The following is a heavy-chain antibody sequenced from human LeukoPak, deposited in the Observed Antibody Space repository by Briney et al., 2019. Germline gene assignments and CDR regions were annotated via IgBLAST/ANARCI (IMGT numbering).Heavy chain of an antibody. D-gene: IGHD3-10*01. J-gene: IGHJ3*02. CDR2: INHSGST. Sequence: SETLSLTCAVYGGSFSGYYWSWIRQPPGKGLEWIGEINHSGSTNYNPSLKSRVTISVDTSKNQFSLKLSSATAADTAVYYCARDLVLLWFGGRQDAFDIWGQGTMVTVSS. CDR3: ARDLVLLWFGGRQDAFDI. CDR1: GGSFSGYY. V-gene: IGHV4-34*01.